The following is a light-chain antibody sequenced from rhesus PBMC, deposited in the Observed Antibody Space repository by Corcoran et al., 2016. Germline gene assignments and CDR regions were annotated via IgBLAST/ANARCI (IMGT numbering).Light chain of an antibody. CDR1: QGISSY. V-gene: IGKV1-25*01. J-gene: IGKJ4*01. CDR3: QQHNSYPLT. Sequence: DIQMTQSPSSLSASVGDTVTITCRASQGISSYLAWYQQKPGKAPKLLIYQASTLQNGVTSRFSGHGHGTDFTLTISSLQPEDFATYCCQQHNSYPLTIGGGTKVEIK. CDR2: QAS.